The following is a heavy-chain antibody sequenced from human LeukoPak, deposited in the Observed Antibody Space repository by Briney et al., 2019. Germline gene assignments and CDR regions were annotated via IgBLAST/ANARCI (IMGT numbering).Heavy chain of an antibody. V-gene: IGHV3-23*01. J-gene: IGHJ5*02. Sequence: QPGGSLRLSCGASGFTFSSYAMGWVRQAPRKGLEWVSSISGSGSRTYSADSVKGRFTISRDNSKNTLYLEMHTLRGEDTAVYYCAKGPYSDSSEWFHPWGQGTLVTVSS. CDR3: AKGPYSDSSEWFHP. D-gene: IGHD6-6*01. CDR2: ISGSGSRT. CDR1: GFTFSSYA.